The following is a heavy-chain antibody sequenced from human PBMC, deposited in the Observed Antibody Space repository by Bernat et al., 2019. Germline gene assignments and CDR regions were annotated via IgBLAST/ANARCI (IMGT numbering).Heavy chain of an antibody. CDR1: GGSISSSSYY. J-gene: IGHJ4*02. D-gene: IGHD6-13*01. Sequence: QLQLQESGPGLVKPSETLSLTCTVSGGSISSSSYYWGWIRQPPGKGLEWIGSIYYSGSTYYNPSLKSRVTISVDTSKNQFSLKLSSVTAADTAVYYCARMYSSSRWLFDYWGQGTLVTVSS. V-gene: IGHV4-39*01. CDR2: IYYSGST. CDR3: ARMYSSSRWLFDY.